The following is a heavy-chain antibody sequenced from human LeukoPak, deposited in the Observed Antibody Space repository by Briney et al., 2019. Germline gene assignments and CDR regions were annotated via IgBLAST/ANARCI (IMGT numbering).Heavy chain of an antibody. J-gene: IGHJ4*02. CDR2: IYYSGST. D-gene: IGHD6-13*01. Sequence: SETLSLTCTVSGYSISTGYYWDWIRQPPGKGLEWIGYIYYSGSTNYNPSLKSRVTISVDTSKNQFSLKLSSVTAADTAVYYCARHGAAAGTSYYYFDYWGQGTLVTVSS. CDR1: GYSISTGYY. CDR3: ARHGAAAGTSYYYFDY. V-gene: IGHV4-38-2*02.